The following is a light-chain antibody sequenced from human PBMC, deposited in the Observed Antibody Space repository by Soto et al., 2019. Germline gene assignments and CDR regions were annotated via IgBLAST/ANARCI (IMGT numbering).Light chain of an antibody. Sequence: EIVLTQSPATLSLSPGERATLSCRASQSVSSYLAWYQQKPGQAPRLLIYDASNRATGIPARFSGSGSGTDFTLTISSLEPEDFALYYCQQRSNWPITFGQGRRLEIK. J-gene: IGKJ5*01. CDR1: QSVSSY. CDR3: QQRSNWPIT. CDR2: DAS. V-gene: IGKV3-11*01.